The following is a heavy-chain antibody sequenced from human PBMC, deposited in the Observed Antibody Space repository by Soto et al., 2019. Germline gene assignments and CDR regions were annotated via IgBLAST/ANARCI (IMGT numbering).Heavy chain of an antibody. J-gene: IGHJ6*02. CDR2: IWSDGSNK. V-gene: IGHV3-33*01. Sequence: QVQLVESGRGVAQPGRSLRLSCAASGFTFSNYGMHWVRQAPGKGLEWVAVIWSDGSNKYYADSVKGRFTISRDNSKNTLYLQMNSVRAEDTAVYYCARGGYCSSTSCYTQRGGVERRLYYYYYGMDVWGQGTTVTVSS. CDR3: ARGGYCSSTSCYTQRGGVERRLYYYYYGMDV. D-gene: IGHD2-2*02. CDR1: GFTFSNYG.